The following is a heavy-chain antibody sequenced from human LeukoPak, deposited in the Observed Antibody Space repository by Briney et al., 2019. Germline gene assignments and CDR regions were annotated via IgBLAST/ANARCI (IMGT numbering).Heavy chain of an antibody. CDR2: INPNSGGT. V-gene: IGHV1-2*02. CDR1: GYTFTGYY. D-gene: IGHD3-22*01. J-gene: IGHJ3*02. Sequence: GASVKVSCKASGYTFTGYYMHWVRQAPGQGLEWMGWINPNSGGTNYAQKFQGRVTMTRDTSISTAYMELRSLRSDDTAVYYCARVWYYYDSSGYPDAFDIWGQGTMVTVSS. CDR3: ARVWYYYDSSGYPDAFDI.